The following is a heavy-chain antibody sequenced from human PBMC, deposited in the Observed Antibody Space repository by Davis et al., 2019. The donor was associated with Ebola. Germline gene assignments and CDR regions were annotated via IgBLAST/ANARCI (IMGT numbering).Heavy chain of an antibody. D-gene: IGHD5-18*01. CDR1: GGSISSYY. J-gene: IGHJ6*02. CDR3: ARDFRYSYGPGYYYYYGMDV. Sequence: PSETLSLTCTVSGGSISSYYWSWIRQPAGKGLEWIGRIYTSGSTNYNPSLKSRVTMSVDTSKNQFSLKLSSVTAADTAVYYCARDFRYSYGPGYYYYYGMDVWGQGTTVTVSS. CDR2: IYTSGST. V-gene: IGHV4-4*07.